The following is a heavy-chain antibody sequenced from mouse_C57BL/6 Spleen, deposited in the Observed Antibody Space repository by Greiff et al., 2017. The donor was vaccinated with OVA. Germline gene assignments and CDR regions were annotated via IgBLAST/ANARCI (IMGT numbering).Heavy chain of an antibody. D-gene: IGHD1-3*01. V-gene: IGHV2-2*01. J-gene: IGHJ3*01. CDR1: GFSLTSYG. CDR2: IWSGGST. Sequence: VQLQQSGPGLVQPSQSLSITCTVSGFSLTSYGVHWVRQSPGKGLEWLGVIWSGGSTDYNAAFISRLSISKDNSKSQVFFKMNSLQADDTAIYYCAREGGKGAWFAYWGQGTLVTVSA. CDR3: AREGGKGAWFAY.